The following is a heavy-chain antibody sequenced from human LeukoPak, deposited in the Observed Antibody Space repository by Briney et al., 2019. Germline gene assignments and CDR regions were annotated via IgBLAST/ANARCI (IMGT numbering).Heavy chain of an antibody. CDR1: GGSMSSYY. D-gene: IGHD6-13*01. Sequence: SETLSLTCTVSGGSMSSYYWSWIRQPPGKGLEWIGYVYYSGGTNYNPSLKSRVTISIDTSKNQLSLKLSSVTAADTAIYYCAREGGSRWYVLDYWGQGALVTVSS. V-gene: IGHV4-59*01. J-gene: IGHJ4*02. CDR2: VYYSGGT. CDR3: AREGGSRWYVLDY.